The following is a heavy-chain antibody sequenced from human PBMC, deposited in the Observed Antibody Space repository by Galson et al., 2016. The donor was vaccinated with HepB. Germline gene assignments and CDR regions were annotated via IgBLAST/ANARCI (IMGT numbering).Heavy chain of an antibody. CDR1: GFIVSSNY. Sequence: SLRLSCAASGFIVSSNYMRWVRQAPGKGLEWVSVIYSGGTTYYADSVKGRFTISRDNSKNTLYLQLNSLRAEDTAMYYCARGHYDILTGYYGALDYWGQGTLVTVSS. V-gene: IGHV3-53*01. J-gene: IGHJ4*02. D-gene: IGHD3-9*01. CDR2: IYSGGTT. CDR3: ARGHYDILTGYYGALDY.